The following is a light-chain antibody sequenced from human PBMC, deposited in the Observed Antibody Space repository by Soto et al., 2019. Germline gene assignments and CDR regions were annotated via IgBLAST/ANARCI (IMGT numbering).Light chain of an antibody. CDR3: QSYDSSLSGSTVV. J-gene: IGLJ2*01. V-gene: IGLV1-40*01. Sequence: QPVLTQPPSVSGAPGQRVTISCTGSSSNIGAGYDVHWYQQLPGTAPKLLIYGNSNRPSGVPDGFSGSKSGTSASLAITGLQAEDEADYYCQSYDSSLSGSTVVFGGGTKLTV. CDR2: GNS. CDR1: SSNIGAGYD.